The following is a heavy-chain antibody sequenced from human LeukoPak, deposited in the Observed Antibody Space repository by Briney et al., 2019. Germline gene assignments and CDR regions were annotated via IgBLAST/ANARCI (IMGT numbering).Heavy chain of an antibody. Sequence: PGGSLRLSCAASGFSFRDFWMTWVRQAPGEGLEWVANINQGESVKYYVDSVKGRFTISRDDAKSSLYVQMNSLRDEDTAVYYCARFGYSGWNLEYWGQGTLVTVSS. CDR2: INQGESVK. J-gene: IGHJ4*02. CDR3: ARFGYSGWNLEY. CDR1: GFSFRDFW. V-gene: IGHV3-7*01. D-gene: IGHD5-12*01.